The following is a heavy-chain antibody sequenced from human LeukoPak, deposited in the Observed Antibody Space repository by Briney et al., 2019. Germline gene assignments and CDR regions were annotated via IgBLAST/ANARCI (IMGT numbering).Heavy chain of an antibody. CDR2: ISSMGSTI. V-gene: IGHV3-48*02. Sequence: GGSLRLSCEDSGFTLSRNSMTWVRQAPGKGLEWISYISSMGSTIHYADSVKGRFIISRDKAKNALYLKMSSLRDEDTAVYYCAADGKAWELLSSGAFDIWGQGTMVTVSS. CDR3: AADGKAWELLSSGAFDI. J-gene: IGHJ3*02. CDR1: GFTLSRNS. D-gene: IGHD1-26*01.